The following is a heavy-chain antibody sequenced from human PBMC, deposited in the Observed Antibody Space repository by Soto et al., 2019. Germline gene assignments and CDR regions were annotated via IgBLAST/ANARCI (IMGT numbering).Heavy chain of an antibody. J-gene: IGHJ6*02. V-gene: IGHV3-11*01. CDR3: ARVRFGEWGYAMDV. CDR1: GLTFSDCY. CDR2: ISSSGSSI. Sequence: QVQLVESGGGLVKPGGSLRLSCAASGLTFSDCYMNWIRQAQGKGLEGVSYISSSGSSINYAGSVKGRFTISRDNAKNSLYLQMNSLRAEDTAMYYCARVRFGEWGYAMDVWGQGTTVTVSS. D-gene: IGHD3-10*01.